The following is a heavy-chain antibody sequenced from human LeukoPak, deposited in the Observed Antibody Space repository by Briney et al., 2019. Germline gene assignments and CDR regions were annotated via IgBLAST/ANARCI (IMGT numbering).Heavy chain of an antibody. CDR2: IIPILGIA. D-gene: IGHD3-10*01. J-gene: IGHJ6*02. Sequence: ASVKVSCKASGGTFSSYAISWVRQAPGQGLEWMGRIIPILGIANYAQKFQGRVTIIADKSTSTAYMELSSLRSEDTAVYYCARVWFGELLTEYYYYGMDVWGQGTTVTVSS. CDR3: ARVWFGELLTEYYYYGMDV. V-gene: IGHV1-69*04. CDR1: GGTFSSYA.